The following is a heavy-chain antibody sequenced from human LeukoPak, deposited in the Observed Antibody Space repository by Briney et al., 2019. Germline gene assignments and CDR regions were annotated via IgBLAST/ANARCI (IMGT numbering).Heavy chain of an antibody. Sequence: SETLSLTCTVSGGSISSYYWSWIRQPPGKGLEWMGYIYYSGSTNYNPSLKSRVTISVDTSKNQFSLKLSSVTAADTAVYYCARNYGGNSPPFDYWGQGTLVTVAS. V-gene: IGHV4-59*08. CDR2: IYYSGST. D-gene: IGHD4-23*01. CDR1: GGSISSYY. J-gene: IGHJ4*02. CDR3: ARNYGGNSPPFDY.